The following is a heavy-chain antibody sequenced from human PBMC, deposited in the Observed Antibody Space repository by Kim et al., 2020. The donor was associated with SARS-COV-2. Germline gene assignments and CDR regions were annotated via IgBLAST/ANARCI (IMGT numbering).Heavy chain of an antibody. CDR2: ISSSGSTI. CDR1: GFTFSSYE. V-gene: IGHV3-48*03. CDR3: ARDHGDYLEGAFDI. J-gene: IGHJ3*02. D-gene: IGHD4-17*01. Sequence: GGSLRLSCAASGFTFSSYEMNWVRQAPGKGLEWVSYISSSGSTIYYADSVKGRFTISRDNAKNSLYLQMNSLRAEDTAVYYCARDHGDYLEGAFDIWGQGTMVTVSS.